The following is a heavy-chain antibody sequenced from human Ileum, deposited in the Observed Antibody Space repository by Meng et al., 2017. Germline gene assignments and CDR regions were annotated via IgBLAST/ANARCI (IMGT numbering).Heavy chain of an antibody. J-gene: IGHJ4*02. CDR1: GGSISSYY. CDR2: IYTSGNI. Sequence: SETLSLTCSVSGGSISSYYWSWIRQPAGKALEGIGRIYTSGNINYNPSLKSGVTMSVDTSKNQFSLNLSSVTAAETAVYYCAREDPGTASRGLDFWGQGTLVTVSS. CDR3: AREDPGTASRGLDF. D-gene: IGHD6-13*01. V-gene: IGHV4-4*07.